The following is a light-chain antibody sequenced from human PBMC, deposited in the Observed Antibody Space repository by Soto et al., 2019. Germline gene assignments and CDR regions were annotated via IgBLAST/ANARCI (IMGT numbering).Light chain of an antibody. J-gene: IGKJ3*01. CDR2: GAS. V-gene: IGKV3-20*01. CDR1: QSIRSSY. Sequence: ESVLTQSPGTLSVSPGERVTLSCRASQSIRSSYLAWYQQRPGHAPRLLIFGASYRATGIPDRFSGSGSGTDFTLTISKLEPEDFAVYYCQQYNSSPPEFTFGPG. CDR3: QQYNSSPPEFT.